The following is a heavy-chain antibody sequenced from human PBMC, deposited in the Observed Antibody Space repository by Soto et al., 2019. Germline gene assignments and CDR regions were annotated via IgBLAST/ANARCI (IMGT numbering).Heavy chain of an antibody. D-gene: IGHD2-2*01. V-gene: IGHV1-46*01. CDR1: GYTFTSYY. CDR2: INPSCGST. CDR3: AREWHCSSTSCYGVYEY. Sequence: GSSVKVSCKASGYTFTSYYMHWVRQAPVQGLEWMGIINPSCGSTSYAQKFQGRVTMTRDTSTSTVYMELSSLRSEDTAVYYCAREWHCSSTSCYGVYEYWGHGTVVTVSS. J-gene: IGHJ4*01.